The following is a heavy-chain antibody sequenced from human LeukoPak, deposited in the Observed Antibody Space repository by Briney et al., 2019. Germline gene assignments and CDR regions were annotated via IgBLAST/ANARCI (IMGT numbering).Heavy chain of an antibody. V-gene: IGHV3-23*01. Sequence: GGSPRLSCAASGFTFSTYTMTWVRQAPGKGLECVSTINGRGGDTYYADSVKGRFTISRDNSRNTVYLQMNSLRAEDTAVYYCAKDRAGTPWADWGQGTLVTVSS. CDR3: AKDRAGTPWAD. J-gene: IGHJ4*02. D-gene: IGHD1-1*01. CDR2: INGRGGDT. CDR1: GFTFSTYT.